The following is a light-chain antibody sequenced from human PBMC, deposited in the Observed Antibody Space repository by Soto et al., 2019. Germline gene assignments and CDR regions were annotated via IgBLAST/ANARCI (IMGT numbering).Light chain of an antibody. CDR2: DAS. Sequence: GDRVTITCRASQPISTWMAWYQQKPGKAPKLLVYDASTLQSGVASRFSGSGSGTEFTLKISGLQPDDSATYYCQQYTNTNNPCMFGQGTKVEI. V-gene: IGKV1-5*01. J-gene: IGKJ2*02. CDR1: QPISTW. CDR3: QQYTNTNNPCM.